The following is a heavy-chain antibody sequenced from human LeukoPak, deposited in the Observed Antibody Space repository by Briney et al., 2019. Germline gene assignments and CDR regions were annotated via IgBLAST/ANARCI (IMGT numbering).Heavy chain of an antibody. V-gene: IGHV5-51*01. Sequence: GESLKISCKGSGYSFISYWIGWVRQMPGKRLEWMGIIYPGDSDTRYSPSFQGQVTISADKSISTAYLQWSSLKASDTAMYYCARLVTMIVAPNWFDPWGQGTLVTVSS. D-gene: IGHD3-22*01. CDR3: ARLVTMIVAPNWFDP. J-gene: IGHJ5*02. CDR1: GYSFISYW. CDR2: IYPGDSDT.